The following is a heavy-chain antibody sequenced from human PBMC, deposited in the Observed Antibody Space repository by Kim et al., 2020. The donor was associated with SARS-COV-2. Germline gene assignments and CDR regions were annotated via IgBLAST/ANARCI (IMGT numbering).Heavy chain of an antibody. CDR2: SDT. D-gene: IGHD3-22*01. J-gene: IGHJ4*02. CDR3: ARGDSKFDY. V-gene: IGHV5-51*01. Sequence: SDTRYSPSFQGQVTISADKSISTAYLQWSSLKASDTAMYYCARGDSKFDYWGQGTLVTVSS.